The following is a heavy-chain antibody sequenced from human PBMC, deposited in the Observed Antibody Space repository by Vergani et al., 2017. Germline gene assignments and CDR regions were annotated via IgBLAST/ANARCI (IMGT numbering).Heavy chain of an antibody. CDR3: ARVGGCSGGSCHSLLDY. V-gene: IGHV4-31*11. Sequence: QVQLQQWGAGLLKPSETLSLTCAVYGGSISSGGYYWSWIRQHPGKGLEWIGYIYYSGSTYYNPSLKSRVTISVDTSKNQFSLKLSSVTAADTAVYYCARVGGCSGGSCHSLLDYWGQGTLVTVSS. CDR1: GGSISSGGYY. D-gene: IGHD2-15*01. J-gene: IGHJ4*02. CDR2: IYYSGST.